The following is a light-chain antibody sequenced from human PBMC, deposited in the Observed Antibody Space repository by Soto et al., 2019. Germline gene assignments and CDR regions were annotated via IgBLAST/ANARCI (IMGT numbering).Light chain of an antibody. Sequence: EIVLTQSPGTLSLSPGARATLSCRASEGLSSSYLVWYQQKPGQAPRLLIYAASRRATGIPDRFSGSGSATEYTLTINTLEPEDFAVYYCQQQGTFGQGTKLEIK. CDR3: QQQGT. CDR2: AAS. J-gene: IGKJ2*01. CDR1: EGLSSSY. V-gene: IGKV3-20*01.